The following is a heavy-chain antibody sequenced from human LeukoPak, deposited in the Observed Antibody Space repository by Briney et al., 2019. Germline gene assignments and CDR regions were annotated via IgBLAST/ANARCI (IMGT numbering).Heavy chain of an antibody. V-gene: IGHV3-33*06. CDR1: GFTFSSYG. CDR3: AKDRGSGWLHDAFDI. J-gene: IGHJ3*02. D-gene: IGHD6-19*01. CDR2: RWYDGSNK. Sequence: PGGSLRLACAASGFTFSSYGMHWVRQAPGKGLEWLAVRWYDGSNKYYADSVKGRFTISRDNSKNTLYLQMNSLRAEDTAVYYCAKDRGSGWLHDAFDIWGQGTMVTVSS.